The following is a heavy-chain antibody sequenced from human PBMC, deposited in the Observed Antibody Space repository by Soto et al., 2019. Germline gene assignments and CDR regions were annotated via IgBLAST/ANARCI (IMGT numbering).Heavy chain of an antibody. Sequence: PTLVNPTQTLTLTCTFSGFSLTTSGMRVSWIRQPPGKALEWLARIDWDGDKFYRSSLKTRLIISKDTSKSQVVLTMTNVDPVDTATYYCVRQRGQLRGTYFDHWGQGSLVTVSS. D-gene: IGHD3-10*01. V-gene: IGHV2-70*04. CDR2: IDWDGDK. CDR3: VRQRGQLRGTYFDH. CDR1: GFSLTTSGMR. J-gene: IGHJ4*02.